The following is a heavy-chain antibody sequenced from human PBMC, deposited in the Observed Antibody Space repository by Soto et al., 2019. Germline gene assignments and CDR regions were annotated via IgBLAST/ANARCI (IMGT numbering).Heavy chain of an antibody. Sequence: EVQLVESGGGLVQPGRSLRLSCAASGFTFDDYAMHWVRQAPGKGLEWVSGISWNSGSIGYADSVKGRFTISRDNAKNSLYLQMNSLRAEDTALYYCAKSSGSSSSDYYYMDVWGKGTTATVSS. J-gene: IGHJ6*03. CDR1: GFTFDDYA. CDR2: ISWNSGSI. D-gene: IGHD6-6*01. V-gene: IGHV3-9*01. CDR3: AKSSGSSSSDYYYMDV.